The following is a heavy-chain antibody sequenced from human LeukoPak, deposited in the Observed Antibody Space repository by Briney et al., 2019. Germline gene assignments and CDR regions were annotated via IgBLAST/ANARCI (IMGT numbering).Heavy chain of an antibody. V-gene: IGHV4-59*12. J-gene: IGHJ4*02. Sequence: LEWIGYIYYSGSTNYNPSLKSRVTISVDMSKNQFSLKLSSVTAADTAVYYCARFSSRGFDYWGQGTLVTVSS. D-gene: IGHD2/OR15-2a*01. CDR2: IYYSGST. CDR3: ARFSSRGFDY.